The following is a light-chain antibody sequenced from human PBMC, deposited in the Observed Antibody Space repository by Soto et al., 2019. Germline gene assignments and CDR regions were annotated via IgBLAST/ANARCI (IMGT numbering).Light chain of an antibody. CDR3: QHYNSYSEA. J-gene: IGKJ1*01. CDR1: QSVGSD. V-gene: IGKV3D-15*01. Sequence: DIVLTQSPGTLSLSPAERATLSCRASQSVGSDLAWYQQKPGQAPRLVIYDIFTRATGVPTRISGSGSGTEFTLTISSLQPDDFATYYCQHYNSYSEAFGQGTKVDIK. CDR2: DIF.